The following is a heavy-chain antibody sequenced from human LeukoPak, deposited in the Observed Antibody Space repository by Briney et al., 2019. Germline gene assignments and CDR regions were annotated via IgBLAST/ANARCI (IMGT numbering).Heavy chain of an antibody. CDR3: ARRVGSGWPVQH. CDR2: MNPNSGNT. CDR1: GYAFSSFD. D-gene: IGHD6-19*01. Sequence: ASVKVSCKASGYAFSSFDINWVRQATGQGLEWMGWMNPNSGNTGYAQKFQGRLNMTRNTSISTAYMELSSLRSEDTAVYYCARRVGSGWPVQHWGQGTLVTVSS. V-gene: IGHV1-8*01. J-gene: IGHJ1*01.